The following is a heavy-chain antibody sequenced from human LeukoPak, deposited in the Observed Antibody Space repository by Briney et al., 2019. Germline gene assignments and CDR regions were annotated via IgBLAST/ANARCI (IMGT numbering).Heavy chain of an antibody. J-gene: IGHJ4*02. CDR1: GFTFSSYT. Sequence: GGSQRLSCAASGFTFSSYTMNWVRQAPGKGLEWVSSITTSSTYIYYADSVRGRFTIPRDNAKNSLYLRMSSLRVEDTAVYYCARGEGYYASGSYYIDYWGQGTLVTVSA. D-gene: IGHD3-10*01. CDR2: ITTSSTYI. V-gene: IGHV3-21*01. CDR3: ARGEGYYASGSYYIDY.